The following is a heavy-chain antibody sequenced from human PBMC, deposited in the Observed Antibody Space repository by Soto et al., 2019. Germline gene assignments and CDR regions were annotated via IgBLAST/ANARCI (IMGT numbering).Heavy chain of an antibody. Sequence: QVQLQESGPGLVKPSETLSLTCTVSGGSITNYYCSWFRQPPGKGLEWIGYINYDGYSAYNLSLKRRVTLSLDASKTQFSLTLESVTATDTAVYYCARHAFGPLHGLVDVWGPGTTVIVSS. CDR3: ARHAFGPLHGLVDV. V-gene: IGHV4-59*08. J-gene: IGHJ6*02. D-gene: IGHD3-10*01. CDR1: GGSITNYY. CDR2: INYDGYS.